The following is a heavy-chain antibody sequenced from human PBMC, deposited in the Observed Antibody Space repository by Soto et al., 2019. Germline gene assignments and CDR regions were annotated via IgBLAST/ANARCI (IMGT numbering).Heavy chain of an antibody. CDR2: INHSGST. CDR3: ARGSRNLNMVRGGFDY. CDR1: GGSFSGYY. D-gene: IGHD3-10*01. J-gene: IGHJ4*02. Sequence: SETLSLTCAVYGGSFSGYYWSWIRQPPGKGLEWIGEINHSGSTNYNPSLKSRVTISVDTSKNQFSPKLSSVTAADTAVYYCARGSRNLNMVRGGFDYWGQGTLVTVSS. V-gene: IGHV4-34*01.